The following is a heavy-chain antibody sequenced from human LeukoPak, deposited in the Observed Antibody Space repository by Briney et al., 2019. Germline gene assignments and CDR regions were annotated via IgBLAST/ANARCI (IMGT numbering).Heavy chain of an antibody. CDR1: GDSVSRNTAA. Sequence: SQTLSLTCAISGDSVSRNTAAWNWIRQSPSRGLEWLGRTYYRSKWYNDYATSVQSRITINADTAKNQFSLQLNSVTPEDTAVYYCARENTLVRGTRNPFDYWGRGTLVTVSS. J-gene: IGHJ4*02. D-gene: IGHD3-10*01. CDR2: TYYRSKWYN. CDR3: ARENTLVRGTRNPFDY. V-gene: IGHV6-1*01.